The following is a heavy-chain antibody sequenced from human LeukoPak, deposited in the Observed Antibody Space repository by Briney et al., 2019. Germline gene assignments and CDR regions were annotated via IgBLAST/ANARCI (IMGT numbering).Heavy chain of an antibody. J-gene: IGHJ4*02. CDR3: ARTYFYDSGGYYY. Sequence: GGSLRLSCVASGFTFNNYAMSWVRQAPGKGLEWVSGISASGGTTYYADSVKGRFTISRDNSKNTLYLQMNSLRAEDTAVYYCARTYFYDSGGYYYWGQGTLVTVSS. CDR1: GFTFNNYA. V-gene: IGHV3-23*01. CDR2: ISASGGTT. D-gene: IGHD3-22*01.